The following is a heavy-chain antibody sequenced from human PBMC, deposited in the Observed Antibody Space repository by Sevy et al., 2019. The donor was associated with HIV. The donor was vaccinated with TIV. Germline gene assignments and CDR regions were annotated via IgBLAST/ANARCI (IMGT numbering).Heavy chain of an antibody. CDR2: IRNEADSYTT. J-gene: IGHJ4*02. CDR1: GFTFSDHY. D-gene: IGHD6-13*01. Sequence: GGYLRLSCAASGFTFSDHYMEWVRQAPGKGLEWLGRIRNEADSYTTEYAASVKGRFTISRDDSENSLYLLMNSLKTEDAAVRCCTTHSGIAAAGRVFDYWGQGTLVTVSS. CDR3: TTHSGIAAAGRVFDY. V-gene: IGHV3-72*01.